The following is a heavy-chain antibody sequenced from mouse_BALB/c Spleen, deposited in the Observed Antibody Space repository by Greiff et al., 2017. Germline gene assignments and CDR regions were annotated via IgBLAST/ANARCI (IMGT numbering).Heavy chain of an antibody. CDR2: INPDSSTI. J-gene: IGHJ3*01. V-gene: IGHV4-1*02. CDR3: ARPKGSLTGTGTWFAY. Sequence: EVQVVVSGGGLVQPGGSLKLSCAASGFDFSRYWMSWVRQAPGKGLEWIGEINPDSSTINYTPSLKDKFIISRDNAKNTLYLQMSKVRSEDTALYYCARPKGSLTGTGTWFAYWGQGTLVTVSA. D-gene: IGHD4-1*01. CDR1: GFDFSRYW.